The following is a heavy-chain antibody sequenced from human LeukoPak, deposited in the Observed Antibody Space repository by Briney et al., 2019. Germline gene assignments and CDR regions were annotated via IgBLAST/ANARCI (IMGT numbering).Heavy chain of an antibody. CDR1: GFTFSRYW. J-gene: IGHJ4*02. Sequence: GGSLRPSCAASGFTFSRYWMSWVRQAPGQGLEWVANINHDGNEKHYVDSVKGRFTMSRDNAKNSLYLQMNGLRAEDTAVYYCARIEAAEDYWGQGTLVTVSS. D-gene: IGHD6-13*01. CDR3: ARIEAAEDY. V-gene: IGHV3-7*04. CDR2: INHDGNEK.